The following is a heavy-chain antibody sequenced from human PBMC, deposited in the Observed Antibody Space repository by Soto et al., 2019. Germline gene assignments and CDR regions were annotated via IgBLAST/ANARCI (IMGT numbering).Heavy chain of an antibody. CDR1: GYTFTSYG. CDR3: ARVKYSPPYYYCYGMDV. D-gene: IGHD5-18*01. CDR2: ISAYNGNT. Sequence: QVQLVQSGAEVKKPGASVKVSCKASGYTFTSYGISWVRQAPGQGLEWMGWISAYNGNTNYAQKLQGRVTMTTDTATSTAYIELRSLRSDATAVYYCARVKYSPPYYYCYGMDVWGQGTTVTVSS. V-gene: IGHV1-18*01. J-gene: IGHJ6*02.